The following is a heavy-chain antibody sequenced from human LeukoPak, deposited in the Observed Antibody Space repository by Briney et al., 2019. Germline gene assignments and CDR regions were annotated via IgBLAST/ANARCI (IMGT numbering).Heavy chain of an antibody. J-gene: IGHJ4*02. V-gene: IGHV3-23*01. CDR3: ARDGQYSSGWFDY. CDR2: VSGSGGST. CDR1: GFTFSTYA. Sequence: PGGSLRLSCAASGFTFSTYAMNWVRQAPGKGLEWVSAVSGSGGSTYYADSVKGRFTISRDNAKNSLYLQMNSLRAEDTAVYYCARDGQYSSGWFDYWGQGTLVTVSS. D-gene: IGHD6-19*01.